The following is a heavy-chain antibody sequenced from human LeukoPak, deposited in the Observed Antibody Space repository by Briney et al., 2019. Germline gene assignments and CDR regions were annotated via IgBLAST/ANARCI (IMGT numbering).Heavy chain of an antibody. CDR1: GGSLSSGDSY. CDR2: IYCSGST. V-gene: IGHV4-30-4*01. J-gene: IGHJ6*02. D-gene: IGHD4-17*01. Sequence: SETLSLTCTVSGGSLSSGDSYWSWLRQPPGKGLEWIGYIYCSGSTYYNPSLKSRVTISVDTSKNQFSLKLSSVTAADTAVYYCARDRTADGMDVWGQGTTVTVSS. CDR3: ARDRTADGMDV.